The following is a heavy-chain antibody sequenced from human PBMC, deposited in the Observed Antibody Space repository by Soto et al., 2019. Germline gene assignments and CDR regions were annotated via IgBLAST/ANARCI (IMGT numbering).Heavy chain of an antibody. D-gene: IGHD2-15*01. J-gene: IGHJ4*02. V-gene: IGHV1-69*13. CDR3: YIVVVVAATQAGAYFDY. CDR1: GGTFSSYA. CDR2: IIPIFGTA. Sequence: SVKVSCKASGGTFSSYAISWVRQAPGQGLEWMGGIIPIFGTANYAQKFQGRVTITADEPTSTAYMELSSLRSEDTVVYYCYIVVVVAATQAGAYFDYWGQGTLVTV.